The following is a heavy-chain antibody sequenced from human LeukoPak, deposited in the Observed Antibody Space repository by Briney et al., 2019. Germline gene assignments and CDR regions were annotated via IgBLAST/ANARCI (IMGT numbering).Heavy chain of an antibody. D-gene: IGHD1-1*01. CDR1: GGTFSSYA. CDR2: IIPIFGTA. Sequence: SVKVSCKASGGTFSSYAISWVRQAPGQGLEWMGRIIPIFGTANYAQKFQGGVTITTDESTSTAYMELSSLRSEDTAVYYCARGGTPVQLERGAWFDPWGQGTLVTVSS. V-gene: IGHV1-69*05. J-gene: IGHJ5*02. CDR3: ARGGTPVQLERGAWFDP.